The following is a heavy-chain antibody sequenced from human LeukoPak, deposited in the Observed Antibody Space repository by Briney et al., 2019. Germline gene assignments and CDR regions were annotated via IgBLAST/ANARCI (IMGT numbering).Heavy chain of an antibody. CDR2: IIPILNTV. J-gene: IGHJ4*02. V-gene: IGHV1-69*04. D-gene: IGHD4-17*01. Sequence: ASAKVSCKASGGTFSSSAIIWVRQAPGHGLEWMGRIIPILNTVNYSEKLQGRVSITADTSTDTAYMELSRLKSEDTALYYCARDPGKFGDSSRPSGLDSWGQGTLVIVSS. CDR3: ARDPGKFGDSSRPSGLDS. CDR1: GGTFSSSA.